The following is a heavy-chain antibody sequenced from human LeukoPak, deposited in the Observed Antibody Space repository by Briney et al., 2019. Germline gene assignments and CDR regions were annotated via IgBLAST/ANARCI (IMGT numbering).Heavy chain of an antibody. V-gene: IGHV3-21*01. CDR3: ARYPYDSSGYDYYYYYMDV. J-gene: IGHJ6*03. CDR2: ISSSSSYI. Sequence: PGGSLRLSYAASGFTFSSYSMNWVRQAPGKGLEWVSSISSSSSYIYYADSVKGRFTISRDNAKNSLYLQMNSLRAEDTAVYYCARYPYDSSGYDYYYYYMDVWGKGTTVTVSS. CDR1: GFTFSSYS. D-gene: IGHD3-22*01.